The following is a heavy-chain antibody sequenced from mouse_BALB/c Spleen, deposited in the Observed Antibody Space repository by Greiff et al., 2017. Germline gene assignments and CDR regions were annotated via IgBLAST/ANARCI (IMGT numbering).Heavy chain of an antibody. V-gene: IGHV1-9*01. CDR2: ILPGSGST. J-gene: IGHJ4*01. CDR1: GYTFSSYW. Sequence: QVQLQQSGAELMKPGASVKISCKATGYTFSSYWIEWVKQRPGHGLEWIGEILPGSGSTNYNEKFKDKATFTADTSSNTAYMQLSSLTSEDSSVYYCARGPTRRSYAMDYWGQGTSVTVSS. CDR3: ARGPTRRSYAMDY.